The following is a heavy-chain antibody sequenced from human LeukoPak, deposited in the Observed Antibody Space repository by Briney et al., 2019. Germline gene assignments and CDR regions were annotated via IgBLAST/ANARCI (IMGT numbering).Heavy chain of an antibody. J-gene: IGHJ5*02. CDR2: VRFDGSNK. CDR3: AKNAGYSTSPNWFDP. Sequence: GGSLRLSCAASGFTFSHYGMHWVRHAPGKGLEWVSFVRFDGSNKYHTDSVKGRFSISRDNSKNTLYLQMNSLRTEDTALYYCAKNAGYSTSPNWFDPWGQGTLVTVSS. V-gene: IGHV3-30*02. CDR1: GFTFSHYG. D-gene: IGHD6-13*01.